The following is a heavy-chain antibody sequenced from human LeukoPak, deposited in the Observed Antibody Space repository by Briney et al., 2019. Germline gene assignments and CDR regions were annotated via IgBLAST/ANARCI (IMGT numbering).Heavy chain of an antibody. J-gene: IGHJ5*02. Sequence: GGSLRLSCAASGFTFSDFWMHWVRQAPGKGPEWLSRTSKDGSHTVYADSAKGRFTASRDNTKNTVYLEVTNLRPEDTAVYYCTATIHGSTADSEGYYPNWFDPWGQGTLVTVSS. CDR1: GFTFSDFW. D-gene: IGHD5-12*01. CDR3: TATIHGSTADSEGYYPNWFDP. V-gene: IGHV3-74*01. CDR2: TSKDGSHT.